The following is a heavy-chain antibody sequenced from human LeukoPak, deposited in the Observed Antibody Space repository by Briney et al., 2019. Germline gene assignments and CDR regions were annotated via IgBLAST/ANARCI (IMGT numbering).Heavy chain of an antibody. D-gene: IGHD2-2*02. CDR2: INHSGST. V-gene: IGHV4-34*01. CDR1: GGSFSGYY. CDR3: ARGRWRYCSSTSCYTRWFDP. Sequence: PSETLSLTCAVYGGSFSGYYWSWIRQPPGKGLEWIGEINHSGSTNYNPSLKSRVTISVDTSKNQFSLKLSSVTAADTAVYYCARGRWRYCSSTSCYTRWFDPWGQGTLVTVSS. J-gene: IGHJ5*02.